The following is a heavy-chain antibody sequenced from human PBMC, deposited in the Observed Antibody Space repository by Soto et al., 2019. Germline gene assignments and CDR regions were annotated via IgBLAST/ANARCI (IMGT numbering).Heavy chain of an antibody. D-gene: IGHD2-8*01. CDR1: GFTFSSYA. J-gene: IGHJ2*01. CDR3: AKDYVRCTNGVCYLKTPNRYFDL. CDR2: ISGSGGST. V-gene: IGHV3-23*01. Sequence: EVQLLESGGGLVQPGGSLRLSCAASGFTFSSYAMSWVRQAPGKGLEWVSAISGSGGSTYYADSVKGRFTISRDNSKNTLYLQMNRLRAEDTAVYYCAKDYVRCTNGVCYLKTPNRYFDLWGRGTLVTVSS.